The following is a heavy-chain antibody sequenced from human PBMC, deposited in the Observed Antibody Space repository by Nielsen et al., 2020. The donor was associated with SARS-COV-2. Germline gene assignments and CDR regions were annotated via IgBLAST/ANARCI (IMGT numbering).Heavy chain of an antibody. CDR3: TTAHKPYDFWSGYYLGY. D-gene: IGHD3-3*01. CDR2: IKSKTDGGTT. J-gene: IGHJ4*02. Sequence: GGSLRLSCAASGFTFSNAWMSWVRQAPGKGLEWVGRIKSKTDGGTTDYAAPVKGRFTISRDDSKNTLYLQMNSLKTEDTAVYYCTTAHKPYDFWSGYYLGYWGQGTLVTVSS. CDR1: GFTFSNAW. V-gene: IGHV3-15*01.